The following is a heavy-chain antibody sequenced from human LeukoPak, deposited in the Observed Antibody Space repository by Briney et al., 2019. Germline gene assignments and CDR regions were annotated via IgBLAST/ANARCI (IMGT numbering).Heavy chain of an antibody. CDR3: ARDLFHATWFDY. CDR1: GFTFSSYS. CDR2: ISSSSSYI. Sequence: GGSLRLSCAASGFTFSSYSMNWVRQAPGKGLEWVSSISSSSSYIYYADSVKGRFTISRDNAKNSLYLQMNSLRAEDTAVYYCARDLFHATWFDYWGQGTLVTVSS. V-gene: IGHV3-21*01. J-gene: IGHJ4*02. D-gene: IGHD2-15*01.